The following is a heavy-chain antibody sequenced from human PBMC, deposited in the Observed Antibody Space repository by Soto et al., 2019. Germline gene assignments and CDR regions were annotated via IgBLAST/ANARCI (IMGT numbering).Heavy chain of an antibody. J-gene: IGHJ4*02. D-gene: IGHD5-12*01. Sequence: QVQLQQWGAGLLKPSETLSLTCTVNCGSLTGYYWSCIRHPPGKGLEWIGEVKDGGSTNYSPSLRGRVSISADTSKNHFSLRLNSVTAADTAVYFCARGQEGIVATHWDQGALVTVSS. CDR2: VKDGGST. CDR1: CGSLTGYY. CDR3: ARGQEGIVATH. V-gene: IGHV4-34*01.